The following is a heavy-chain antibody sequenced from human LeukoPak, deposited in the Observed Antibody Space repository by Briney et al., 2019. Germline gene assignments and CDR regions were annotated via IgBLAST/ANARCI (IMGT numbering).Heavy chain of an antibody. CDR1: GFTFSSYS. Sequence: GGSLRLSCAASGFTFSSYSMNWVRQAPGKGLEWVSSISSSSSYIYYADSVKGRFTISRDNAKNSLYLQMNSLRAEDTAVYYCARESIAVAGTYYYYGMDVWGQGTTVTVSS. V-gene: IGHV3-21*01. D-gene: IGHD6-19*01. J-gene: IGHJ6*02. CDR3: ARESIAVAGTYYYYGMDV. CDR2: ISSSSSYI.